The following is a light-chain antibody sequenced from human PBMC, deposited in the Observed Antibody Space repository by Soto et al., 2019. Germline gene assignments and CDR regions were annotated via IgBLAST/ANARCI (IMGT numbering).Light chain of an antibody. J-gene: IGLJ2*01. CDR2: AVT. V-gene: IGLV2-14*03. Sequence: QSALTQPASVSGSPGQSVSISCTTSSSDFGGHNLVSWYQHHPGRAPNLLIYAVTNRPSGVPDRFSGSKSGSTASLIISGLWSEDEADYYCSAYTSTNTVIFGGGTQLTVL. CDR3: SAYTSTNTVI. CDR1: SSDFGGHNL.